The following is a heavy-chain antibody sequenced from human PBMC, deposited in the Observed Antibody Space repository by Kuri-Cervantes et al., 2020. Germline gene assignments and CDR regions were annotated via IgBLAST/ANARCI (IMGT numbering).Heavy chain of an antibody. V-gene: IGHV3-74*01. CDR2: IISDGTSA. D-gene: IGHD6-6*01. CDR1: GFTFSDYW. J-gene: IGHJ4*02. CDR3: ARPVYSSSNTDF. Sequence: GGSLRLSCAASGFTFSDYWMHWVRQAPGKGLVWVSRIISDGTSASYADSVKGRFTVSRDNAKNTLYLQMHSLRVEDAAVYYCARPVYSSSNTDFWGQGALVTVSS.